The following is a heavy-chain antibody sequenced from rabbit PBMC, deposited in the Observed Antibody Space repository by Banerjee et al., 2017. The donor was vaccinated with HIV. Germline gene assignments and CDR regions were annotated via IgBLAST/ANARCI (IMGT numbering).Heavy chain of an antibody. Sequence: QEQLEESGGDLVKPEGSLTLTCTASGFSFSSSYYMCWVRQAPGKGLEWIACIYAGNGNTYYASWAKGRFTISKTSSTTVTLQMTSLTAADTATYFCARYAGYSYYPLWGPGTLVTDS. D-gene: IGHD8-1*01. CDR1: GFSFSSSYY. CDR3: ARYAGYSYYPL. CDR2: IYAGNGNT. J-gene: IGHJ4*01. V-gene: IGHV1S45*01.